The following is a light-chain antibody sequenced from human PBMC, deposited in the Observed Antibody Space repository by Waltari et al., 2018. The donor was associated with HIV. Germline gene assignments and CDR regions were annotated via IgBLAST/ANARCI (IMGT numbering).Light chain of an antibody. CDR3: QQSYSTLYT. J-gene: IGKJ2*01. V-gene: IGKV1-39*01. CDR1: LSISIY. Sequence: DIQMTQSPSSLSASVGDRVTITCRASLSISIYLNWYQQKPGRAPKLLISAASSLQSGVPSRFSGSGSGTDFTLTISSLQPEDFATYYCQQSYSTLYTFGQGTKLEI. CDR2: AAS.